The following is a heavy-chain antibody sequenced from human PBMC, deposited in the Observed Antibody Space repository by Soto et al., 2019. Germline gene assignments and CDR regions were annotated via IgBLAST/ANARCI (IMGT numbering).Heavy chain of an antibody. Sequence: PGGSLRLSCAASGFTFNENGMHWVRQVAGKGLEWVALIWYDGSNKYYADSVKGRFTISRDNAKRSLYLQMMSLTAEDTAIYYCVRGGGGGLFDPWGQGTMVTVSS. J-gene: IGHJ5*02. CDR3: VRGGGGGLFDP. V-gene: IGHV3-33*01. CDR2: IWYDGSNK. D-gene: IGHD2-15*01. CDR1: GFTFNENG.